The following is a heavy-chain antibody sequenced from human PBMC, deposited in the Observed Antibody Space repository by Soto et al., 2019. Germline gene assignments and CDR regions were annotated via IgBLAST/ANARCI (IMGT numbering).Heavy chain of an antibody. CDR3: ARRPAFDY. J-gene: IGHJ4*02. D-gene: IGHD6-6*01. CDR2: ISSSSSYM. Sequence: PGGSLRLSCAASGFTFSSHSMNWFRQAPGKGLEWVSSISSSSSYMYYADSVKGRFTISRDNAKNSLYLQMNSLRAEDTAVYYCARRPAFDYWGQGALVTVS. V-gene: IGHV3-21*01. CDR1: GFTFSSHS.